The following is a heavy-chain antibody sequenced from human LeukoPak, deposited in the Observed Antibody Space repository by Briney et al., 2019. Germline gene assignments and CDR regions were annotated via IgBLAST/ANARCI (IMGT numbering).Heavy chain of an antibody. J-gene: IGHJ5*02. Sequence: SQTLSLTCAISGDSVSSNSAAWNWIRQSPSRGLEWLGRTYYRSKWYNDYAVSVKSRITINPDTSKNQFSLQLNSVTPEDAAVYYCARDGRSAWYRGGKFDPWGQGTLVTVSS. V-gene: IGHV6-1*01. CDR1: GDSVSSNSAA. CDR2: TYYRSKWYN. D-gene: IGHD6-19*01. CDR3: ARDGRSAWYRGGKFDP.